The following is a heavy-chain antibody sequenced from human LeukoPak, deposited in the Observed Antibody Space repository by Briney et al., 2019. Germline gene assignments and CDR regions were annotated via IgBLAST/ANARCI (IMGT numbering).Heavy chain of an antibody. V-gene: IGHV3-48*04. Sequence: GGSLRLSCAASGFTFSSYSMNWVRQAPGKGLEWVSSISSRSGTTYYADSVKGRFTISRDNAKNSLYLQMNSLRVEDTAVYYCARAGDRSAYWFDPWGQGTLVTVSS. CDR1: GFTFSSYS. CDR2: ISSRSGTT. D-gene: IGHD3-22*01. J-gene: IGHJ5*02. CDR3: ARAGDRSAYWFDP.